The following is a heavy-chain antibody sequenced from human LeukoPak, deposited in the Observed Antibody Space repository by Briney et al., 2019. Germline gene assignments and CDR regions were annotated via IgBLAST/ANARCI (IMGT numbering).Heavy chain of an antibody. V-gene: IGHV3-53*01. D-gene: IGHD4-17*01. CDR1: EYPFSDHY. CDR3: ARGEDYGDYFDY. CDR2: IYSGGST. J-gene: IGHJ4*02. Sequence: GGSLRLSCAVSEYPFSDHYIDWVRQAPGKGLEWVSVIYSGGSTYYADSVKGRFTISRDNSKNTLYLQMNSLRAEDTAVYYCARGEDYGDYFDYWGQGTLVTVSS.